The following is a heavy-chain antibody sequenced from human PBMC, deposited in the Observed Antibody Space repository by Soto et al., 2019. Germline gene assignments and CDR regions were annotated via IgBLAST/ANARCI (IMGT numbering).Heavy chain of an antibody. Sequence: LRLSCAASGFTFSNYAMTWVRQAPGKGLEWVSAISSSGGGTYYADSVKGRFTISRDNSKNTLYLQMNSLRDEDTAVYYCAKDELGYFYYDSSGYGGNFDYWGQGTLVTVSS. J-gene: IGHJ4*02. CDR2: ISSSGGGT. CDR1: GFTFSNYA. D-gene: IGHD3-22*01. CDR3: AKDELGYFYYDSSGYGGNFDY. V-gene: IGHV3-23*01.